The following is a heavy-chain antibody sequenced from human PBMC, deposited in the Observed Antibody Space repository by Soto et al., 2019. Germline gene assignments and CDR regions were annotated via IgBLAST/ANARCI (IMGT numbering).Heavy chain of an antibody. V-gene: IGHV3-23*01. CDR2: VSGSGGAI. D-gene: IGHD2-15*01. CDR1: GFPFSSYA. Sequence: EVRLLESGGDLVQPGASLRLSCVASGFPFSSYAMTWVRQSPGKGLEWVAGVSGSGGAIYYADSLRGRFTISRANSKNTVYLQMNSLRAEDTGVYYCAKDRDSRNIYYYYYYMDVWGKGTTVTVS. J-gene: IGHJ6*03. CDR3: AKDRDSRNIYYYYYYMDV.